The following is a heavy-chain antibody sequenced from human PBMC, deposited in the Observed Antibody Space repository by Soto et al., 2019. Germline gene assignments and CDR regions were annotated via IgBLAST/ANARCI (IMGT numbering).Heavy chain of an antibody. Sequence: QVQLVQSGAEVKQPGSSVKVSCQASGVTFSSFAISWVRQAPGQGLEWMGGIIPIFRTPNYAQNFQGRVTITADESTRSVYMELSRLRSEDTAVYYCASSTGSGFRPGTHRFNWFDPWGQGTLVTVSS. CDR1: GVTFSSFA. V-gene: IGHV1-69*01. CDR3: ASSTGSGFRPGTHRFNWFDP. D-gene: IGHD5-12*01. CDR2: IIPIFRTP. J-gene: IGHJ5*02.